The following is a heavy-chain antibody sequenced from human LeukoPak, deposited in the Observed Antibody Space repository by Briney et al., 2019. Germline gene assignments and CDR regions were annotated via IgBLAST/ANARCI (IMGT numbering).Heavy chain of an antibody. CDR2: ISSSSSYI. CDR3: ARDGEVVVTAFYFDY. Sequence: PGGSLRLSCAASGFTFSSYSMNWVRQAPGKGLEWVSSISSSSSYIYYADSVKGRFTISRDNAKNSLYLQMNSLRAEDTAVYYCARDGEVVVTAFYFDYWGQGTRVTVSS. CDR1: GFTFSSYS. V-gene: IGHV3-21*01. J-gene: IGHJ4*02. D-gene: IGHD2-21*02.